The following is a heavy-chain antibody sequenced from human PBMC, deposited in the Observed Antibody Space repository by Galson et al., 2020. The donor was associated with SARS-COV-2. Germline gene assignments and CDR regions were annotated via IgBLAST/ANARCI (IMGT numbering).Heavy chain of an antibody. V-gene: IGHV2-5*02. J-gene: IGHJ4*02. CDR2: LYWDDDK. Sequence: SGPTLVQPTQPLTLHRTFSGFPLSTGGVGVGWLRQPPGKALEWHALLYWDDDKRYSPSLKSRLTITKDTSKNQVVLTRTNMDPVDTATYYCAHRDSVLGGPPGFDYWGQGTLVTVSS. CDR3: AHRDSVLGGPPGFDY. CDR1: GFPLSTGGVG. D-gene: IGHD2-8*02.